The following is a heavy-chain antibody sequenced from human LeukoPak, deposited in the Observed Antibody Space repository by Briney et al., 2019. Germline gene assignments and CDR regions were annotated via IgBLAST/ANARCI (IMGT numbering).Heavy chain of an antibody. CDR2: IYNSGST. Sequence: SETLSLTCTVSGGSISSSYWSWIRQPPGKGVEWLGCIYNSGSTSYNPSLNTPVTISVDTSKNQFSLKLSSVTAADTAVYFCVRDRGDVFDYWGQGTLVTVSS. CDR3: VRDRGDVFDY. D-gene: IGHD5-24*01. J-gene: IGHJ4*02. V-gene: IGHV4-59*01. CDR1: GGSISSSY.